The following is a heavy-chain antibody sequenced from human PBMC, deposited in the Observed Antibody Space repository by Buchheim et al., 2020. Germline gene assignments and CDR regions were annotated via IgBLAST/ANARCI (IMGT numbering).Heavy chain of an antibody. CDR2: ISSSGSTI. V-gene: IGHV3-11*01. D-gene: IGHD2-2*01. CDR1: GFTFSDYY. J-gene: IGHJ6*03. CDR3: ARVRRIIVVVPAATNYYYYMDV. Sequence: QVQLVESGGGLVKPGGSLRLSCAASGFTFSDYYMSWIRQAPGKGLEWVSYISSSGSTIYYADSVKGRFTISRDNANNSLYLQMNSLRAEDTAVYYCARVRRIIVVVPAATNYYYYMDVWGKGTT.